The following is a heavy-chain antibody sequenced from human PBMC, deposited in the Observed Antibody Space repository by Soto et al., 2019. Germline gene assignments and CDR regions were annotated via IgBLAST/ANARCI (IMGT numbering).Heavy chain of an antibody. J-gene: IGHJ3*02. V-gene: IGHV4-34*01. Sequence: QVQLQQWGAGLLKPSETLSLTCAVCGGSFSGYYWSWIRQTPGKGLEWIGEINHSGSTNYNPSHTSRDTISVDTSKNQFSLKLSSVTAADTAVYYCARVRIADATIYAFDIWGQGTMVTVSS. D-gene: IGHD2-15*01. CDR2: INHSGST. CDR3: ARVRIADATIYAFDI. CDR1: GGSFSGYY.